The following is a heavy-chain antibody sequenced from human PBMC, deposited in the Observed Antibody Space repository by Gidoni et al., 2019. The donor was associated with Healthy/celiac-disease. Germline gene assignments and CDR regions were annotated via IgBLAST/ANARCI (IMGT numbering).Heavy chain of an antibody. D-gene: IGHD2-8*02. J-gene: IGHJ4*02. CDR2: IKSKTDGGKT. V-gene: IGHV3-15*01. CDR1: GFTFRNAW. Sequence: EVQLVESGGGLLTPGGSLRLSCAGSGFTFRNAWMSWVRKAPGKGLEWVGRIKSKTDGGKTDYAAPLKGRFTISRDDSKNTLYRQMNSLKTEDTAVYYCTTGAWWDFDYWGQGTLVTVSS. CDR3: TTGAWWDFDY.